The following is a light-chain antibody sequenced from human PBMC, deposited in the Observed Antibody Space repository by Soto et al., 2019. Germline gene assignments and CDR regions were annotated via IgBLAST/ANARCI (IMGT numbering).Light chain of an antibody. V-gene: IGLV2-14*01. CDR1: SSDVGAYNY. Sequence: QSALTQPASVSGSPGQSIAISCTGTSSDVGAYNYVSWYQQYPGKARKLVIYDVTNRPSGVSNRFSGSKSGSTASLTISGLQAEDEADYYCSSYTISSTYVFGTGTKVTVL. CDR2: DVT. J-gene: IGLJ1*01. CDR3: SSYTISSTYV.